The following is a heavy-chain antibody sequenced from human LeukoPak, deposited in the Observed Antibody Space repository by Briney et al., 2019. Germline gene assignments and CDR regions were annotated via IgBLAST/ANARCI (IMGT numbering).Heavy chain of an antibody. D-gene: IGHD3-3*01. J-gene: IGHJ4*02. V-gene: IGHV1-18*01. CDR2: ISVYNGNT. CDR3: ARKVSWSGYVDY. Sequence: ASVDVSCKSSGYTFTSNGIMWVRQPRGQGLEWMGWISVYNGNTKYAQKLQGRVTMTADTSTSTAYMELRSLKFDETAVYCCARKVSWSGYVDYWGQGTLVSVSS. CDR1: GYTFTSNG.